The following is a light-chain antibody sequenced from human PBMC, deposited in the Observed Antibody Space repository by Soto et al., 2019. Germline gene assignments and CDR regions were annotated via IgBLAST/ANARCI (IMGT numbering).Light chain of an antibody. V-gene: IGKV1-39*01. J-gene: IGKJ2*01. CDR3: QQSYSTPFT. CDR1: QSISSY. CDR2: AAS. Sequence: DIQMTQSPSSLSASVGDRVTITCRASQSISSYLNWYQQKPGKAPNLLIYAASSLQSGVPSRFSGSASGTDFTLTISSLHPEDFATYYCQQSYSTPFTFGQGTKVDIK.